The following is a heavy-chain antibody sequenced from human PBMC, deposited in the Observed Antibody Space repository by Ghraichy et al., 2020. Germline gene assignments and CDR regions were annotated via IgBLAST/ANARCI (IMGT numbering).Heavy chain of an antibody. CDR3: ARDLTPMTTVVTPRSSWYFDL. CDR1: GGSISSYY. J-gene: IGHJ2*01. V-gene: IGHV4-59*01. CDR2: IYYSGST. D-gene: IGHD4-23*01. Sequence: SETLSLTCTVSGGSISSYYWSWIRQPPGKGLEWIGYIYYSGSTNYNPSLKSRVTISVDTSKNQFSLKLSSVTAADTAVYYCARDLTPMTTVVTPRSSWYFDLWGHGTLVTVSS.